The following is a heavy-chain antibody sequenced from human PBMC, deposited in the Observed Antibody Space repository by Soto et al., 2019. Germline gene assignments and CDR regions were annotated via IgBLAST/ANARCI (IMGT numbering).Heavy chain of an antibody. CDR3: ARDPTVVVPAAISGGWFDP. D-gene: IGHD2-2*02. V-gene: IGHV1-2*02. CDR2: INPNSGGT. Sequence: ASVKVSCKASGYTFTGYYMHWVRQAPGQGLEWMGWINPNSGGTNYAQKFQGRVTMTRDTSISTAYMELSRLRSDDTAVYYCARDPTVVVPAAISGGWFDPWGQGTLVTVSS. J-gene: IGHJ5*02. CDR1: GYTFTGYY.